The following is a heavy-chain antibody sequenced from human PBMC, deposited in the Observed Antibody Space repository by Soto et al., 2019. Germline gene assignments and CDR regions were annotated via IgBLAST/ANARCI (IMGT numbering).Heavy chain of an antibody. CDR1: GGSISSGGYS. Sequence: PSETLSLTCAVSGGSISSGGYSWSWIRQPPGKGLEWIGYIYHSGSTYYNPSLKSRLTISVDTSKNQFSLKLTSVTAADTAVYYCARARATIAAAAIFDCWGQGTLVTVSS. CDR2: IYHSGST. J-gene: IGHJ4*02. V-gene: IGHV4-30-2*01. CDR3: ARARATIAAAAIFDC. D-gene: IGHD6-13*01.